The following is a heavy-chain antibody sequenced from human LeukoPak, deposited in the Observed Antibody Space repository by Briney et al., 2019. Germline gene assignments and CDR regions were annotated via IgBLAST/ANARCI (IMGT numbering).Heavy chain of an antibody. Sequence: PGGSLRLSCAASGLSFDDYTMHWVRQAPGKGLEWVSLISWDGGSTYYADSVKGRFTISRDNSKNCLYLQMNSLRTEDTALYYCAKDGPRELLDYWGQGTLVTVSS. J-gene: IGHJ4*02. CDR3: AKDGPRELLDY. D-gene: IGHD1-26*01. V-gene: IGHV3-43*01. CDR2: ISWDGGST. CDR1: GLSFDDYT.